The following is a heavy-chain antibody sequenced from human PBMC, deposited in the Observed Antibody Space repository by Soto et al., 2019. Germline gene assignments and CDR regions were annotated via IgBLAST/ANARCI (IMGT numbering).Heavy chain of an antibody. CDR3: ARHALYYYDSSEFDY. Sequence: PSETLSLTCTVSVGSISSSSYYWGWIRQPPGKGLEWIGSIYYSGSTYYNPSLKSRVTISVDTSKNQFSLKLSSVTAADTAVYYCARHALYYYDSSEFDYWGQGTLVTVSS. J-gene: IGHJ4*02. CDR1: VGSISSSSYY. V-gene: IGHV4-39*01. CDR2: IYYSGST. D-gene: IGHD3-22*01.